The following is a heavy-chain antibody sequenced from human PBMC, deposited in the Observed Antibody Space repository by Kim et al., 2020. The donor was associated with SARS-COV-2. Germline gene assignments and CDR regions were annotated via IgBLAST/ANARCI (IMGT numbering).Heavy chain of an antibody. CDR3: ARGYDYGDYFYAFDI. D-gene: IGHD4-17*01. J-gene: IGHJ3*02. CDR2: INPASGGT. CDR1: GYIFTTYY. V-gene: IGHV1-2*06. Sequence: ASVKVSCKASGYIFTTYYIHWVRHVPGRGLEWMGRINPASGGTNYPRKFQDRVSMTSDTSIGTAYLEVTSLNYDDAAVYYCARGYDYGDYFYAFDIWGQGTRSASLQ.